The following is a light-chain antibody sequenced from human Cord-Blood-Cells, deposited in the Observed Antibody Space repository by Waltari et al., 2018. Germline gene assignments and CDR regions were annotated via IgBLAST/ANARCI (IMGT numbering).Light chain of an antibody. Sequence: IQITPSPSSLSASVGDRVPITCQASQDISNYLNWYQQKPGKAPKLLIYDASNLETGVPSRFSGSGSGTDFTFTISSLQPEDIATYYCQQYDNLPLTFGGGTKVEIK. CDR1: QDISNY. CDR2: DAS. V-gene: IGKV1-33*01. J-gene: IGKJ4*01. CDR3: QQYDNLPLT.